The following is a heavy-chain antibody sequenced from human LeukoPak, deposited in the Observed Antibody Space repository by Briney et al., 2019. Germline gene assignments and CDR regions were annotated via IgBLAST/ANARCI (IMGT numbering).Heavy chain of an antibody. CDR1: GGSISSYY. CDR2: IHYSGST. V-gene: IGHV4-59*01. CDR3: ARVASYDFWSGYYHFDY. J-gene: IGHJ4*02. Sequence: SETLSLTCTVSGGSISSYYWSWIRQPPGKGLEWIGYIHYSGSTNYNPSLKSRVPISVDTSKIQFSLKLSSVTAADTAVYYCARVASYDFWSGYYHFDYWGQGTLVTVSS. D-gene: IGHD3-3*01.